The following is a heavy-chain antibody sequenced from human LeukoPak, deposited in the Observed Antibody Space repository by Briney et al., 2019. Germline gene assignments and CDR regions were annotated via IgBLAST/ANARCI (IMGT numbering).Heavy chain of an antibody. J-gene: IGHJ6*02. Sequence: PGGSLRLSCAASGFTVSSNYMSWVRQAPGKGLEWVSVIYSGGSTYYADSVKGRFTISRDNSKNTLYLQMNSLRAEDTAVYYCARMGRTYYYYGMDVWGQGTTVTVSS. CDR3: ARMGRTYYYYGMDV. D-gene: IGHD2-15*01. CDR2: IYSGGST. CDR1: GFTVSSNY. V-gene: IGHV3-66*01.